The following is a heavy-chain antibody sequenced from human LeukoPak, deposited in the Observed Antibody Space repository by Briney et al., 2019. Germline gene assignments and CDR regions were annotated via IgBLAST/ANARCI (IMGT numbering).Heavy chain of an antibody. CDR3: ASPHSYGYRGFDY. CDR2: INSDGSST. Sequence: PGGSLRLSCAASGFTFSSYWMHWVRQAPGKGLVWVSRINSDGSSTSYADSVKGRFTISRDNAKNTLYLQMNSLRAEDTAVYYCASPHSYGYRGFDYWGQGTLVTVSP. V-gene: IGHV3-74*01. J-gene: IGHJ4*02. CDR1: GFTFSSYW. D-gene: IGHD5-18*01.